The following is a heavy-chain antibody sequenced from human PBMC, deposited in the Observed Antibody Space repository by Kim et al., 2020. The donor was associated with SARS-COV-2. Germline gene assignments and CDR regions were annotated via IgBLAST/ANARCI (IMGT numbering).Heavy chain of an antibody. D-gene: IGHD3-22*01. CDR3: ARADSSGYYDPQYYFDC. CDR2: IYYSGST. J-gene: IGHJ4*02. Sequence: SETLSLICTVSGGSISSSSYYWGWIRQPPGKGLEWIGSIYYSGSTYYNPSLKSRVTISVDTSKNQFSLKLSSVTAADTAVYYCARADSSGYYDPQYYFDCWGQGTLVTVSA. CDR1: GGSISSSSYY. V-gene: IGHV4-39*07.